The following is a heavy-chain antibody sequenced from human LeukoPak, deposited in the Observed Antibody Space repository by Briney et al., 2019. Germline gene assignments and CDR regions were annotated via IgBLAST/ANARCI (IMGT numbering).Heavy chain of an antibody. CDR2: VSPDGNLA. J-gene: IGHJ4*02. Sequence: AGSLRLSCAGSGFTLSRSWMHWVRQAPGKGPVWVAHVSPDGNLANYADSVKGRFIISRDNAKNTLFLQMNSLRAEDTAVYYCARDLSFSPDHWGQGTLVTVSS. V-gene: IGHV3-74*01. CDR1: GFTLSRSW. CDR3: ARDLSFSPDH.